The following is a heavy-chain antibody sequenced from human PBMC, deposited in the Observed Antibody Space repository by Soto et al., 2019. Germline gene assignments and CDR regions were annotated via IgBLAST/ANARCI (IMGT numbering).Heavy chain of an antibody. CDR2: ISYDGSNK. CDR1: GFTFSSYG. J-gene: IGHJ3*02. V-gene: IGHV3-30*18. D-gene: IGHD3-3*01. CDR3: AKGRYYAFWSGYHHDAFDI. Sequence: QVQLVESGGGVVQPGRSLRLSCAASGFTFSSYGMHWVRQAPGKGLEWVAVISYDGSNKYYADSVKGRFTISRDNSKNSLYLQMNGRRADYKAVYYFAKGRYYAFWSGYHHDAFDIWGKGTMVTVSS.